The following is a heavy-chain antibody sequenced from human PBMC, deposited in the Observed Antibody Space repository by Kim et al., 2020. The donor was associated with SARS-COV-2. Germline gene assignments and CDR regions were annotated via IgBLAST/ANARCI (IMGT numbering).Heavy chain of an antibody. V-gene: IGHV1-8*01. CDR3: ARRRTDGTRSYGLDV. CDR2: MNPNSGNT. Sequence: ASVKVSCKTSGYTFSSHDINWVRQASGQGLEWMGWMNPNSGNTGYAQKFHGRVTITTNLYKSTAFMELGSLRAGDTAVYYCARRRTDGTRSYGLDVWGQGPTVTVSS. CDR1: GYTFSSHD. J-gene: IGHJ6*02. D-gene: IGHD6-13*01.